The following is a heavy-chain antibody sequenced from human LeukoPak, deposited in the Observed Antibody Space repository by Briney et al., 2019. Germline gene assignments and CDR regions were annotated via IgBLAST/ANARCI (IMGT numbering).Heavy chain of an antibody. D-gene: IGHD3-22*01. Sequence: GGSLRLSCAASGFSVSDNYISWVRQAPEKGLEWVSIIYDGGRTSYADSVKGRFTISRDDSKNTVYLQMSSLGAEDTAVYYCARGSDSGYIPCDYWGQGTLVTVSS. J-gene: IGHJ4*02. CDR3: ARGSDSGYIPCDY. V-gene: IGHV3-66*01. CDR1: GFSVSDNY. CDR2: IYDGGRT.